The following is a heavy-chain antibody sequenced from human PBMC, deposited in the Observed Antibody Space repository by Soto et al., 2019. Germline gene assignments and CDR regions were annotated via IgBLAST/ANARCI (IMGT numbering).Heavy chain of an antibody. D-gene: IGHD1-1*01. Sequence: SETLSLTCAVYGGSFSGYYWSWIRQPPGKGLEWIGEINHSGSTNYNPSLNSRVTISVDTSKNQFSLKLSSVTAADTAVYYCARAGNYYYYGMDVWGQGTTVT. V-gene: IGHV4-34*01. CDR2: INHSGST. CDR3: ARAGNYYYYGMDV. J-gene: IGHJ6*02. CDR1: GGSFSGYY.